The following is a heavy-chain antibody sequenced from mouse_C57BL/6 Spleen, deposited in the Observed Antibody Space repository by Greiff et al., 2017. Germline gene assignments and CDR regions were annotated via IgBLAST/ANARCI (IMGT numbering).Heavy chain of an antibody. D-gene: IGHD3-3*01. V-gene: IGHV5-17*01. CDR2: ISSGSSTI. CDR1: GFTFSDYG. CDR3: GRRGTRGAMDY. J-gene: IGHJ4*01. Sequence: DVMLVESGGGLVKPGGSLKLSCAASGFTFSDYGMHWVRQAPEKGLEWVAYISSGSSTIYYADTVKGRFTISRDNAKNTLFLQMTSLRSEDTAMYYCGRRGTRGAMDYWGQGTSVTVSS.